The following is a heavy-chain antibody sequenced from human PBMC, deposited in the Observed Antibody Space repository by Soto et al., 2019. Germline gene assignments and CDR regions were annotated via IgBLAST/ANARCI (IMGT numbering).Heavy chain of an antibody. CDR1: GFTFSSYW. CDR3: ARENSLREYQDIVLMVYVRDAFDI. CDR2: IKQDGSEK. J-gene: IGHJ3*02. V-gene: IGHV3-7*01. D-gene: IGHD2-8*01. Sequence: GGSLRLSCAASGFTFSSYWMSWVRQAPGKGLEWVANIKQDGSEKYYVDSVKGRFTISRDNAKNSLYLQMNSLRAEDTAVYYCARENSLREYQDIVLMVYVRDAFDIWGQGTMVTVSS.